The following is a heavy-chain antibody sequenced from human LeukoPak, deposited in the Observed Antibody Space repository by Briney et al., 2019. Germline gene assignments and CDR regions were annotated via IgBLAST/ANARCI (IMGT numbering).Heavy chain of an antibody. D-gene: IGHD2-2*01. V-gene: IGHV3-33*01. CDR2: IWYDGSNK. Sequence: PGRSLRLSCAASGFTFSSYGMHWVRQAPGKGLEWVAVIWYDGSNKYYADSVKGRFTISRDNFKNTLYLQMNSLRAEDTAVYYCARDHIVVVPDLIYYYYGMDVWGQGTTVTVSS. CDR3: ARDHIVVVPDLIYYYYGMDV. CDR1: GFTFSSYG. J-gene: IGHJ6*02.